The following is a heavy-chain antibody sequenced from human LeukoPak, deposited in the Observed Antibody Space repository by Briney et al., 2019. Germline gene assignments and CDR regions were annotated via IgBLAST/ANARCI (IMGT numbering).Heavy chain of an antibody. V-gene: IGHV1-18*01. CDR2: ISAYNGNT. D-gene: IGHD4-17*01. CDR1: GYTFTSYG. Sequence: ASVKVSCKASGYTFTSYGISWVRQAPGQGLEGMGWISAYNGNTNYAQKLQGRVTMTTDTSTSTAYMELRSLRSDDTAVYYCAAGYGDYPGEYAFDIWGQGTMVTVSS. J-gene: IGHJ3*02. CDR3: AAGYGDYPGEYAFDI.